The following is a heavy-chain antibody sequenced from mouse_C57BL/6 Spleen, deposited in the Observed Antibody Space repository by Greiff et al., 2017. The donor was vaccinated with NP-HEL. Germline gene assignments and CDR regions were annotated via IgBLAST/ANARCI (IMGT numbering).Heavy chain of an antibody. CDR2: INPSTGGT. J-gene: IGHJ2*01. Sequence: EVQLQQSGPELVKPGASVKISCKASGYSFTGYYMNWVKQSPEKSLEWIGEINPSTGGTTYNQKFKAKATLTVDKSSSTAYMQLKSLTSEDSAVYYCARELGGYPFDYWGQGTTLTVSS. V-gene: IGHV1-42*01. D-gene: IGHD1-1*02. CDR3: ARELGGYPFDY. CDR1: GYSFTGYY.